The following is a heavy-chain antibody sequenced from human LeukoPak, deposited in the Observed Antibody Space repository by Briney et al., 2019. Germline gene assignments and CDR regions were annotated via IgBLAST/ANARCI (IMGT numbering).Heavy chain of an antibody. CDR1: GYTFTSYY. D-gene: IGHD1-26*01. Sequence: GASVEVSCKASGYTFTSYYMHWVRQAPGQGLEWMGLINPSGSSTSYAQKFQGRLSLTRDMSTSTDYMELSSLRSEDTAVYYCARDNSVGDTAWWFDPWGQGTLVTVSS. CDR2: INPSGSST. J-gene: IGHJ5*02. V-gene: IGHV1-46*01. CDR3: ARDNSVGDTAWWFDP.